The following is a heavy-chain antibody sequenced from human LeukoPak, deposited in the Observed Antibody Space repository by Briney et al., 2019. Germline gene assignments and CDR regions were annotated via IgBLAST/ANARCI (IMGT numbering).Heavy chain of an antibody. CDR1: GFTVSSHG. Sequence: QPGRSLILSCEASGFTVSSHGMHWVRQRPGKGLDGVAVIWNDGSDKYYGDSVKGRFTVSRDNSKNTLYLQMDSLSAEDTAVYYCARGCGGPPGCYIIDNWGQGTLVTVSS. CDR2: IWNDGSDK. J-gene: IGHJ4*02. D-gene: IGHD2-21*01. CDR3: ARGCGGPPGCYIIDN. V-gene: IGHV3-33*01.